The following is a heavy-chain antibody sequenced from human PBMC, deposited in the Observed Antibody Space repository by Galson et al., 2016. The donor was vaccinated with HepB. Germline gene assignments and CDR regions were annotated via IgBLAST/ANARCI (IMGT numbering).Heavy chain of an antibody. CDR1: GYTFSNYA. CDR3: AIRIATAGSEH. J-gene: IGHJ4*02. Sequence: SVKVSCKGSGYTFSNYAMHWVRQAPGQRPEWMGWINAANGYTKSSQKFQGRVTITRDTSASTAYLELSSLRSEDTAVYYCAIRIATAGSEHWGQGTLVTVSS. D-gene: IGHD6-13*01. CDR2: INAANGYT. V-gene: IGHV1-3*01.